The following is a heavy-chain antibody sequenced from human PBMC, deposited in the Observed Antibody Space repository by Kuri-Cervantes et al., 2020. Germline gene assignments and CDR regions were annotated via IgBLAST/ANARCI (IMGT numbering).Heavy chain of an antibody. CDR3: TKDYYDTSGAY. J-gene: IGHJ4*02. CDR1: GFTFSSYS. Sequence: GESLKISCAASGFTFSSYSMNWVRQAPGKGLEWVSSISRSSAYIYYADSVKGRFTISRDNAKNSLFLQMNSLRAEDTAVYYCTKDYYDTSGAYWGQGTLVTVSS. V-gene: IGHV3-21*01. CDR2: ISRSSAYI. D-gene: IGHD3-22*01.